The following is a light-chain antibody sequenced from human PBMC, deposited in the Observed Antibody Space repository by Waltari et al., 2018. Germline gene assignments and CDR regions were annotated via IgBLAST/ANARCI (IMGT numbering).Light chain of an antibody. J-gene: IGKJ1*01. Sequence: EIVMAQSPVTLSVSPGERAILSCRASQSVSGKLAWYQQKPGQAPRLLIYGASSRATDVPGRFSGRVSGTEFTLTISSLQSEDFAIYYCQQYDNWPRTFGQGTKVETK. CDR1: QSVSGK. CDR2: GAS. CDR3: QQYDNWPRT. V-gene: IGKV3-15*01.